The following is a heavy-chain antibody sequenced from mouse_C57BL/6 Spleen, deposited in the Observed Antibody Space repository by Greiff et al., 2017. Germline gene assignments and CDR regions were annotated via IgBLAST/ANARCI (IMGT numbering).Heavy chain of an antibody. V-gene: IGHV1-54*01. J-gene: IGHJ3*01. CDR3: ARDYSDYEVFAY. Sequence: QVQLQQSGAELVRPGTSVKVSCKASGYAFTNYLIEWVKQRPGQGLEWIGVLNPGSGGTNYNEKFKGKATLTADKSSSTAYMQLSSLTSEDSAVYFCARDYSDYEVFAYWGQGTLVTVSA. D-gene: IGHD2-13*01. CDR2: LNPGSGGT. CDR1: GYAFTNYL.